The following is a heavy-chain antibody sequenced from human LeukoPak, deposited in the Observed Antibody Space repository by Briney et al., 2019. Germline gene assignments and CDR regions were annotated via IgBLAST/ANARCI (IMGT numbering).Heavy chain of an antibody. J-gene: IGHJ4*02. CDR2: IKEDGSEN. V-gene: IGHV3-7*01. CDR1: GFTFSRYW. CDR3: ARQRYSDY. Sequence: GGSLRLSCAASGFTFSRYWMTWVRQAPGKGLEWVANIKEDGSENSYVESVKGRFTISRDNAKNSLYLQLNSLRVEDTAVYFCARQRYSDYWGQGTLVTVSS. D-gene: IGHD1-1*01.